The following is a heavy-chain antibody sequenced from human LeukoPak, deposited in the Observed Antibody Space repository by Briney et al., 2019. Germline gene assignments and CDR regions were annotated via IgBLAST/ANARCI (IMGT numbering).Heavy chain of an antibody. D-gene: IGHD3-22*01. Sequence: ASVKVSRKASGYTFTSYGISWVRQAPGQGLEWMGWISAYNGNTNYAQKLQGRVTMTTDTSTSTAYMELRSLRSDDTAVYYCARDLYYYDSSGAFDYWGQGTLVTVSS. J-gene: IGHJ4*02. CDR1: GYTFTSYG. CDR2: ISAYNGNT. CDR3: ARDLYYYDSSGAFDY. V-gene: IGHV1-18*01.